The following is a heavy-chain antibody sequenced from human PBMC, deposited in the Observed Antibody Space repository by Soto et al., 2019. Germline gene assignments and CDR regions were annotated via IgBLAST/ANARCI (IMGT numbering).Heavy chain of an antibody. CDR3: AKDRRIWCGGMDV. Sequence: EVQLLESGGGLQQPGGSLRLSCAASGFTFSNYAMNWVRQAPGKGLEWVSAIRGSGGVTYYADSVKGRFTISRDNSNNTQFLQMDSLRAEDTAVYYCAKDRRIWCGGMDVWGPGTTVTVSS. D-gene: IGHD2-15*01. CDR1: GFTFSNYA. J-gene: IGHJ6*02. V-gene: IGHV3-23*01. CDR2: IRGSGGVT.